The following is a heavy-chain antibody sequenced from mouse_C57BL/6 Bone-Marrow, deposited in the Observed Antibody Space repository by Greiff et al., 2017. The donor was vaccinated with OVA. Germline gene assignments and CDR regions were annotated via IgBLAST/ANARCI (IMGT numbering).Heavy chain of an antibody. CDR2: IDPENGDT. CDR1: GFNIKDDY. CDR3: TTRYYYGSSYIWYFDV. D-gene: IGHD1-1*01. J-gene: IGHJ1*03. V-gene: IGHV14-4*01. Sequence: VQLQQSGAELVRPGASVKLSCTASGFNIKDDYMHWVKQRPEQGLEWIGWIDPENGDTEYASKFQGKATITADTSSNTAYLQLSSLTSEDTAVYSCTTRYYYGSSYIWYFDVWGTGTTVTVSS.